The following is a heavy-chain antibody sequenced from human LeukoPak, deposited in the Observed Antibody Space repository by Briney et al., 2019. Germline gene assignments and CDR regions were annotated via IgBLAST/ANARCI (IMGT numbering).Heavy chain of an antibody. V-gene: IGHV3-23*01. CDR1: GFTFSSYA. J-gene: IGHJ4*02. CDR2: ISGSGGST. Sequence: PGGSLRLSRAASGFTFSSYAMSWVRQAPGKGLEWVSAISGSGGSTYYADSVKGRFTISRDNSKNTLYLQMNSLRAEDTAVYYCAKYRGYGDMYYFDCWGQGTLVTVSS. CDR3: AKYRGYGDMYYFDC. D-gene: IGHD4-17*01.